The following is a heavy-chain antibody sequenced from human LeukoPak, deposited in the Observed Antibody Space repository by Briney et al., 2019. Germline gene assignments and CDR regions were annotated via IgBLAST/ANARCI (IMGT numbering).Heavy chain of an antibody. J-gene: IGHJ4*02. CDR3: ASWSYYYDSSGYYDYFDY. CDR1: GFIFSSYW. CDR2: INSDGSST. V-gene: IGHV3-74*01. D-gene: IGHD3-22*01. Sequence: GGSLRLSCAASGFIFSSYWMHWVRQAPGKGLVWVSRINSDGSSTSYADSVKGRFTISRDNAKNTLYLQMNSLRAEDTAAYYCASWSYYYDSSGYYDYFDYWGQGTLDTVSS.